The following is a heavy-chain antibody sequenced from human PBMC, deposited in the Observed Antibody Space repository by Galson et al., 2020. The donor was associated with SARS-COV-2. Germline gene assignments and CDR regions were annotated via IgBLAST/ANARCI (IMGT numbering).Heavy chain of an antibody. J-gene: IGHJ4*02. Sequence: GGSLRLSCAASGFTFSSYAMSWVRQAPGKGLEWVSAISGSGGSTNYADSVKGRFTISRDNSKNTLYLQMNSLRAEDTAVYYCAKDGDLVVVISYFEYWGQGTLVSVSS. CDR1: GFTFSSYA. D-gene: IGHD3-22*01. CDR2: ISGSGGST. CDR3: AKDGDLVVVISYFEY. V-gene: IGHV3-23*01.